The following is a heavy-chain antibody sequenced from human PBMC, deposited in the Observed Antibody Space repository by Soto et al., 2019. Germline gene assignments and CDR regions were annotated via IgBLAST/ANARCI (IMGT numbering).Heavy chain of an antibody. V-gene: IGHV1-69*02. J-gene: IGHJ6*03. CDR1: GGTFSSYT. Sequence: QVQLVQSGAEVKKPGSSVKVSCKASGGTFSSYTISWVRQAPGQGLEWMGRIIPILGIANNAQKFQGRVTITTHKTMSTAYVDLSGLRSEGTAVYYCASEPRHYSYYRDVWGKGTTVTFSS. CDR2: IIPILGIA. CDR3: ASEPRHYSYYRDV.